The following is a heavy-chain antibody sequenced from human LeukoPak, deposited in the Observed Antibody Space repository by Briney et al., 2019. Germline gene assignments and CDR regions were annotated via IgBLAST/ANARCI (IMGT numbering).Heavy chain of an antibody. J-gene: IGHJ4*02. CDR1: GFTFSSYS. V-gene: IGHV3-21*01. D-gene: IGHD3-10*01. CDR3: ARERSYYGSGSYYENY. Sequence: SGVSLRLSCAASGFTFSSYSMNWVRQAPGKGLEWVSSISSSSSYIYYADSVKGRFTISRDNAKNSLYLQMNSLRAEDTAVYYCARERSYYGSGSYYENYWGQGTLVTVSS. CDR2: ISSSSSYI.